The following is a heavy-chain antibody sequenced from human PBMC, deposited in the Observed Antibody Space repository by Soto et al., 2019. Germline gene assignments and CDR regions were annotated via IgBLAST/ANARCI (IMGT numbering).Heavy chain of an antibody. V-gene: IGHV2-5*02. J-gene: IGHJ4*02. CDR3: AHSPPYHTNWDPDY. Sequence: QITLKESGPTLVNPTQSLTLTCSFSGFSFSTPGVGVGWIRQPPGKPLEWLALIYWDDDKRYSTSLRSRLTITKDTSRNHVVLIMTNMDPLDTGTYYCAHSPPYHTNWDPDYWCQGTLVTVSS. CDR1: GFSFSTPGVG. CDR2: IYWDDDK. D-gene: IGHD1-1*01.